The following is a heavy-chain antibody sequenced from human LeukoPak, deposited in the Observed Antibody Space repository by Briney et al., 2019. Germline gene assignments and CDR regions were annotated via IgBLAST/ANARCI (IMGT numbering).Heavy chain of an antibody. Sequence: GGSLRLSCAASGFTFSSHAMSWVRQAPGEGLEWVSVISGSGAGTYYADSVKGRFTISRDNSKNTLYLQMNSLRAEDTAVYYCAKQCGPYYDSSAYYSDSWGQGTLVTVSS. CDR1: GFTFSSHA. CDR3: AKQCGPYYDSSAYYSDS. D-gene: IGHD3-22*01. V-gene: IGHV3-23*01. J-gene: IGHJ4*02. CDR2: ISGSGAGT.